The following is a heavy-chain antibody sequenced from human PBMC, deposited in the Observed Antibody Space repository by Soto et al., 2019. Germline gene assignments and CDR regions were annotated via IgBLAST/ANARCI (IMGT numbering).Heavy chain of an antibody. D-gene: IGHD6-13*01. CDR3: ARDLARFNSRPAGMDV. CDR2: ISAYNGYT. Sequence: ASVKVSCKASGYTFPSYGITWVRQAPGQGLEWMGWISAYNGYTNYAQKLQGRVTMTTDTPTTTAYMELRSLRSDDTAVYYCARDLARFNSRPAGMDVWGQGTTVTVSS. V-gene: IGHV1-18*01. J-gene: IGHJ6*02. CDR1: GYTFPSYG.